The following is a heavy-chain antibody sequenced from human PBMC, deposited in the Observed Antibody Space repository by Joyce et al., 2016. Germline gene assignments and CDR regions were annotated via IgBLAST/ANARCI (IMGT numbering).Heavy chain of an antibody. Sequence: QMQLQESGPGLVKPSQTLSLTCAVSGCSVSSGGYSWTWIRQPPGKGLEWLGHIYHSESTYYNPALQSRGTMSVDRSKNQFSLKLRSVTAADTAVDYCARAYGSGSYSYYYGMDVWGQGTTVTVSS. J-gene: IGHJ6*02. CDR1: GCSVSSGGYS. D-gene: IGHD3-10*01. V-gene: IGHV4-30-2*01. CDR3: ARAYGSGSYSYYYGMDV. CDR2: IYHSEST.